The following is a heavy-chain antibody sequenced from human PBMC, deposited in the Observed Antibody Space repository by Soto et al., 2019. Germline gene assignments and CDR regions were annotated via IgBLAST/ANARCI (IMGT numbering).Heavy chain of an antibody. CDR2: INPNGNNT. J-gene: IGHJ4*02. CDR3: AIVTRTFSFFDY. D-gene: IGHD4-17*01. V-gene: IGHV1-46*01. Sequence: QVQLVQSGAEVKKPGASVKVSCKASGHTFTTYYIHWVRQAPGQGLEWMGIINPNGNNTSYAQKFKGRLTMTRDTSTSTLYVELRGLRFDDTSVYYCAIVTRTFSFFDYWGQGTLVIVSS. CDR1: GHTFTTYY.